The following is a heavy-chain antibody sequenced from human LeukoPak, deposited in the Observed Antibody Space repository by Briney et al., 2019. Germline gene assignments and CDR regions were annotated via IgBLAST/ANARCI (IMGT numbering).Heavy chain of an antibody. CDR1: GYTFTSYG. CDR3: AREWYITGTTDGMDV. Sequence: ASVNVSCKASGYTFTSYGISWVRQAPGQGLEWMGWISAYNGNTNYAQKLQGRVTMTTDTSTSTAYMELRSLRSDDTAVYYCAREWYITGTTDGMDVWGQGTTVTVSS. CDR2: ISAYNGNT. V-gene: IGHV1-18*01. D-gene: IGHD1-14*01. J-gene: IGHJ6*02.